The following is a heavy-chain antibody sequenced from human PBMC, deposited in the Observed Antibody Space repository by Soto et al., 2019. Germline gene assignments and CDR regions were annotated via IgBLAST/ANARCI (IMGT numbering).Heavy chain of an antibody. D-gene: IGHD6-13*01. V-gene: IGHV5-51*01. CDR1: GYAFSSYW. CDR2: IYPGASDT. CDR3: ARSSSPHYGMDV. J-gene: IGHJ6*02. Sequence: PGESLKISCQGSGYAFSSYWIACVRQMPGKGLEWMGIIYPGASDTRYSPSFQGQVTISVDKSITTAYLQWSSLTASDTAMYYCARSSSPHYGMDVWGQGTTVTVFS.